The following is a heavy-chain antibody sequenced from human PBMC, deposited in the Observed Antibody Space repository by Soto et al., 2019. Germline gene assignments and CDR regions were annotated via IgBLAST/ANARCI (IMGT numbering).Heavy chain of an antibody. J-gene: IGHJ6*03. D-gene: IGHD3-3*01. CDR3: ARRYRFSNMDV. CDR2: IGTAGDT. Sequence: SLRLSCAASGFTFSSYDMHWVRQATGKGLEWVSAIGTAGDTYYPGSVKGRFTISRENAKNSLYLQMNSLRAGDTAVYYCARRYRFSNMDVWGKGTTVTVSS. V-gene: IGHV3-13*01. CDR1: GFTFSSYD.